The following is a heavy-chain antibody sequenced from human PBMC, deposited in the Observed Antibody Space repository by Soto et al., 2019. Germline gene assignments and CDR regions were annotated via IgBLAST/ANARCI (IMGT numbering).Heavy chain of an antibody. CDR3: ARSRSGAVADSFDF. V-gene: IGHV3-30*04. J-gene: IGHJ4*02. CDR1: GFIFSRYA. Sequence: QVQVVESGGGVVQPGRSLRLSCAASGFIFSRYAIHWVRQAPGKGLEWLAVISKDGSSKYYLDSVKGRFIISRDNSKNTVHLEMNSLRDEDTALYYCARSRSGAVADSFDFWGQGTLVTVSS. CDR2: ISKDGSSK. D-gene: IGHD3-10*01.